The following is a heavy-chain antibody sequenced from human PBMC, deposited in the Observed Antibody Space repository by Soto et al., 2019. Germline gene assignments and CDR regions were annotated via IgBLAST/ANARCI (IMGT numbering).Heavy chain of an antibody. CDR3: ARHIHNQGFEYYFDS. D-gene: IGHD1-1*01. V-gene: IGHV4-39*01. Sequence: QLQLQESGPGLVKPSETLSLTCNASGGSITSSGSAWGWIRQSPGKGLEWIGAIDYSGNTYYIPSLKSRITISVDTSQNQIALKLSSVTAADTAVYYCARHIHNQGFEYYFDSWGQGTLVTVSS. CDR1: GGSITSSGSA. J-gene: IGHJ4*02. CDR2: IDYSGNT.